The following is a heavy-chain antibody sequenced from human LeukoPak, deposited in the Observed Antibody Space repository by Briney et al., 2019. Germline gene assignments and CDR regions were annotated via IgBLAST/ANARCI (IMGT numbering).Heavy chain of an antibody. D-gene: IGHD2-15*01. CDR2: IIPIFGTA. Sequence: GASVKVSCKASGGTFSSYAISWVRQAPGQGLEWMGGIIPIFGTANYAQEFQGRVTITADESTSTAYMELSSLRSEDTAVYYCARDGCSGGSCYSDYWGQGTLVTVSS. V-gene: IGHV1-69*13. J-gene: IGHJ4*02. CDR1: GGTFSSYA. CDR3: ARDGCSGGSCYSDY.